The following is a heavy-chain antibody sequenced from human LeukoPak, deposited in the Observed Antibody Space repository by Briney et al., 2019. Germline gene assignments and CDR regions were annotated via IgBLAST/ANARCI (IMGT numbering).Heavy chain of an antibody. CDR3: AGDTTVTTGINY. CDR1: GGSISSSSYY. CDR2: IYYSGST. Sequence: PSETLSLTCTVSGGSISSSSYYWGWIRQPPGKGLEWIGSIYYSGSTYYNPSLKSRVTISVDTSKNQFSLKLSSVTAADTAVYYCAGDTTVTTGINYWGQGTLVTVSS. J-gene: IGHJ4*02. D-gene: IGHD4-17*01. V-gene: IGHV4-39*07.